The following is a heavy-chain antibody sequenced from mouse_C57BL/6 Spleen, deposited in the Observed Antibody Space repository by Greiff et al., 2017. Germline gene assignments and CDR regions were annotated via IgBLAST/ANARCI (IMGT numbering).Heavy chain of an antibody. D-gene: IGHD1-1*01. CDR2: IYPGSGNT. CDR3: AGGFYYGSSLYYAMDY. CDR1: GYTFTDYY. J-gene: IGHJ4*01. V-gene: IGHV1-76*01. Sequence: QVQLQQSGAELVRPGASVKLSCKASGYTFTDYYINWVKQRPGQGLEWIARIYPGSGNTYYNEKFKGKATLTAEKSSSTAYMQLSSLTSEDSAVYFCAGGFYYGSSLYYAMDYWGQGTSVTVSS.